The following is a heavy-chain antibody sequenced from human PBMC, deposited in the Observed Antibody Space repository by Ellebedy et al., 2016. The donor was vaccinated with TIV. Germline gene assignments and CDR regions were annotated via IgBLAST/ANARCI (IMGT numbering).Heavy chain of an antibody. Sequence: SETLSLXCTVSGGSISSGGYSWSWIRQPPGKGLEWIGYIYHSGSTYYNPSLKSRVTISVDRSKNQFSLKLSSVTAADTAVYYCARVWRDYGDYEDRESYWYFDLWGRGTLVTVSS. CDR3: ARVWRDYGDYEDRESYWYFDL. V-gene: IGHV4-30-2*01. J-gene: IGHJ2*01. D-gene: IGHD4-17*01. CDR2: IYHSGST. CDR1: GGSISSGGYS.